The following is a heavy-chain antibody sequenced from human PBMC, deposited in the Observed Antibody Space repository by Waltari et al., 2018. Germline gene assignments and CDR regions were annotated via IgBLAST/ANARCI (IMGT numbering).Heavy chain of an antibody. V-gene: IGHV1-3*01. CDR3: ARDRRAAAVYYFDY. CDR2: INAGNGNT. D-gene: IGHD6-13*01. J-gene: IGHJ4*02. CDR1: GYTFTSYA. Sequence: QVQLVQSGAEVKKPGASVKVSCKASGYTFTSYAMHWVRQAPGQRLEWMGWINAGNGNTKYSQKFQGRVTITRDTSASTAYMELSSLRSEDTAVYYCARDRRAAAVYYFDYWGQGTLVTVSS.